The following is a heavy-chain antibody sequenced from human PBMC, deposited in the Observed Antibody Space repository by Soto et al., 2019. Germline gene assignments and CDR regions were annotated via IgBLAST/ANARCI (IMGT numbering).Heavy chain of an antibody. J-gene: IGHJ6*02. V-gene: IGHV3-30*19. CDR3: AREGGSILGYYYGMDV. D-gene: IGHD3-10*01. CDR2: ISYDGSNK. Sequence: GGSLRLSCAASGFTFSSYGMHWVRQAPGKGLEWVAVISYDGSNKYYADSVKGRFTISRDNSKNTLYLQMNSLRAEDTAVYYCAREGGSILGYYYGMDVWGQGTTVTVSS. CDR1: GFTFSSYG.